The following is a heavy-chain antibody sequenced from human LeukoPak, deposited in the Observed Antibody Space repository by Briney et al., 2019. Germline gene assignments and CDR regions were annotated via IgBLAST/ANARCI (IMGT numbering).Heavy chain of an antibody. CDR1: GYSFTSYW. V-gene: IGHV5-51*01. Sequence: GEPLKISCKGSGYSFTSYWSGWVRQMPGKGLEWLGFIYPGDSDCRYSPSFQGQVTISADKSISTAYWKCRSRKATGPLMYACAGPIVGAIPGDAFDIWGQGTMVTVSS. CDR2: IYPGDSDC. D-gene: IGHD1-26*01. CDR3: AGPIVGAIPGDAFDI. J-gene: IGHJ3*02.